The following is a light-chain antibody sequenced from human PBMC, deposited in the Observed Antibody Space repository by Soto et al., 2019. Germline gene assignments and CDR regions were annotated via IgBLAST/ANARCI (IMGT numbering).Light chain of an antibody. V-gene: IGLV2-8*01. J-gene: IGLJ1*01. CDR2: EVS. CDR3: SSYAGSNNLI. CDR1: SSDVGGYNY. Sequence: QSVLTQPPSASGSPGQSVTISCTGKSSDVGGYNYVSWYQQHPGKAPKLMIYEVSKRPSGVPDRFSGSKSGNTASLTVSGLQAEDEADYYRSSYAGSNNLIFGTGTKVTVL.